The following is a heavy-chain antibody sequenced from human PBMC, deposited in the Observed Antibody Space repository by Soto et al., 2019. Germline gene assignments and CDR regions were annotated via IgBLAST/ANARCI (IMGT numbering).Heavy chain of an antibody. Sequence: QVQLVQSGAEVRKPGSSVRVSCKASGGRFSTYAFNWVRQAPGQGLAWLGGIITFFGAAMYAQKFQGRVTITADELTTTAYMELSGLRSDDTAVYYCARGGKERFRGPGMDVWGQGTTVTVSS. J-gene: IGHJ6*02. CDR3: ARGGKERFRGPGMDV. V-gene: IGHV1-69*01. D-gene: IGHD1-26*01. CDR2: IITFFGAA. CDR1: GGRFSTYA.